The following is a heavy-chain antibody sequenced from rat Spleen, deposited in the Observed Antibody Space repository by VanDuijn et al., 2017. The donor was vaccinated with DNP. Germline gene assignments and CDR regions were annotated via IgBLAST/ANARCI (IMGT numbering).Heavy chain of an antibody. J-gene: IGHJ2*01. CDR2: FTTSGGNT. V-gene: IGHV5-25*01. CDR1: GFTFSEYD. Sequence: EVQLVESGGGLMQPGRSLKLSCAASGFTFSEYDMAWVRQAPTKGLEWVAAFTTSGGNTYYRNSVKGRFTVSRDNAKSTLYLQMDSLRSEDTATYYCARPDYWGQGVMVTVSS. CDR3: ARPDY.